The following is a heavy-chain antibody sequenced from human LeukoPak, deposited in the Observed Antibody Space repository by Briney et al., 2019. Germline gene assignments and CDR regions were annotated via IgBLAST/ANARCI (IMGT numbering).Heavy chain of an antibody. Sequence: PSETLPLTCTVSGVSISSYYWSWIRQPPGKGLEWIGYIYYSGSTYYNPSLKSRVTISVDTSKNQFSLKLSSVTAADTAVYYCARNYGDYGVYYFDYWGQGTLVTVSS. J-gene: IGHJ4*02. V-gene: IGHV4-59*01. CDR2: IYYSGST. CDR3: ARNYGDYGVYYFDY. D-gene: IGHD4-17*01. CDR1: GVSISSYY.